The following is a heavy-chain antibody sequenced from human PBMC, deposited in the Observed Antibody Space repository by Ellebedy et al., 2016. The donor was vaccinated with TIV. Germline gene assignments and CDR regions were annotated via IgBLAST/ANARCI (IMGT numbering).Heavy chain of an antibody. CDR3: ASETPYGSDY. V-gene: IGHV4-39*07. CDR2: INHSGST. J-gene: IGHJ4*02. D-gene: IGHD4-17*01. Sequence: GSLRLXXTVSGGSISSSSYYWSWIRQPPGKGLEWIGEINHSGSTNYNPSLKSRVTISVDTSKNQFSLKLSSVTAADTAVYYCASETPYGSDYWGQGTLVTVSS. CDR1: GGSISSSSYY.